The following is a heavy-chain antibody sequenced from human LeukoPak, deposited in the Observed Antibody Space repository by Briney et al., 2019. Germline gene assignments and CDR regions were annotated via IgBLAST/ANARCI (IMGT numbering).Heavy chain of an antibody. D-gene: IGHD2-2*01. CDR3: ARHIVVVPAANAFDI. V-gene: IGHV4-59*08. J-gene: IGHJ3*02. CDR1: GGSISTYY. Sequence: SETLSLTCTLSGGSISTYYWSWIRQPPGKGLEWIGYIYYSGSTNYNPSLKSRVTISVDTSKNQFSLQLTSVTAADTAVYYCARHIVVVPAANAFDIWGQGTMVTVSS. CDR2: IYYSGST.